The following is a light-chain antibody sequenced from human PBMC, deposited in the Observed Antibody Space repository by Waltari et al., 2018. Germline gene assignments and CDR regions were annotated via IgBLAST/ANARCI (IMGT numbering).Light chain of an antibody. CDR1: EGIKSY. CDR3: QQSFRTPLT. J-gene: IGKJ4*01. Sequence: DSRVTQSPSSLSASLGVSVTISCRASEGIKSYLNWYHQKPCLAPKLLIYAASSFQNGVPSRFKCRGSGKDFSLTISSLQPDDIANYYCQQSFRTPLTFGGGTKVEIK. V-gene: IGKV1-39*01. CDR2: AAS.